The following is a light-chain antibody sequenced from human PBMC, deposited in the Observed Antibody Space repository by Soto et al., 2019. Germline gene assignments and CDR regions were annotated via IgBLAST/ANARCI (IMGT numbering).Light chain of an antibody. J-gene: IGLJ3*02. V-gene: IGLV2-23*02. Sequence: QSVLTQPASESGSPGQSITISCTGTNSDVGSYDLVSWYQQHPGKAPKLMIFEVNKRPSGVSNRFSGSKSGNTASLTISGLQAEDESDYYCCSYAGGSTYVLFGGGTKLTVL. CDR3: CSYAGGSTYVL. CDR1: NSDVGSYDL. CDR2: EVN.